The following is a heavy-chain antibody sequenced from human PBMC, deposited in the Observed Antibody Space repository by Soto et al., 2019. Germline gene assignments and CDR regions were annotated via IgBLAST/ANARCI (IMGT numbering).Heavy chain of an antibody. CDR3: AKDLALGFWSGNYYFDH. Sequence: PGGSLRLSCAASGFTFSNYAVTWVRQAPGKGLEWVSTISGSGGSTYYADSVKGRFTISRDNSNNTLYLEMNSLRPEDTAVYYCAKDLALGFWSGNYYFDHWGQGTLVTVSS. D-gene: IGHD3-3*01. CDR2: ISGSGGST. V-gene: IGHV3-23*01. CDR1: GFTFSNYA. J-gene: IGHJ4*02.